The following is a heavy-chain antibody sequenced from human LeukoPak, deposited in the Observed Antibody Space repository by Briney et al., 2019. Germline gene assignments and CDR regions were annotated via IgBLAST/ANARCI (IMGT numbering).Heavy chain of an antibody. Sequence: ASVKVSCKPSGYTFTGYYLHWVRQAPGQGLEWMGWINPNTGATLSAQKFQGRVTMTRDTSINTAYMELSRLTSDDTAVYYCARDRVGSGWPRPYYFENWGQGTLVTVSS. J-gene: IGHJ4*02. CDR2: INPNTGAT. CDR3: ARDRVGSGWPRPYYFEN. V-gene: IGHV1-2*02. CDR1: GYTFTGYY. D-gene: IGHD6-19*01.